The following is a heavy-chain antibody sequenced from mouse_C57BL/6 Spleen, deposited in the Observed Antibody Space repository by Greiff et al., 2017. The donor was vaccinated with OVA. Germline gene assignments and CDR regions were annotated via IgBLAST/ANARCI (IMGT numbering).Heavy chain of an antibody. CDR3: ARKGGNYVPYAMDY. V-gene: IGHV1-26*01. D-gene: IGHD2-1*01. Sequence: VQLQQSGPELVKPGASVKISCKASGYTFTDYYMNWVKQSHGKSLEWIGDINPNNGGTSYNQKFKGKATLTVDKSSSTAYMELRSLTSEDSAVYYCARKGGNYVPYAMDYWGQGTSVTVSS. CDR1: GYTFTDYY. J-gene: IGHJ4*01. CDR2: INPNNGGT.